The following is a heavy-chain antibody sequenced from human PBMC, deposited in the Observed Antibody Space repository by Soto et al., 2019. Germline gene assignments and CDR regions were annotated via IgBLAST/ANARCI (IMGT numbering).Heavy chain of an antibody. CDR2: ISWDGGST. CDR3: AKDKRPTSHDYYYYGMEV. CDR1: GFTFDDYT. V-gene: IGHV3-43*01. D-gene: IGHD2-2*01. Sequence: PGGSLRLSCAAFGFTFDDYTMHWVRQAPGKGLEWVSLISWDGGSTYYADSVKGRFTISRDNSKNSLYLQMNSLRTEDTALYYCAKDKRPTSHDYYYYGMEVWGQGTTVTVSS. J-gene: IGHJ6*02.